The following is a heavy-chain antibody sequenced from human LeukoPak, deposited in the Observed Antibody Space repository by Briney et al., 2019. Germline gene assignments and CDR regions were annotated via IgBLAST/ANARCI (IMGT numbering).Heavy chain of an antibody. V-gene: IGHV1-2*02. CDR2: INPNSGGT. D-gene: IGHD3-3*01. J-gene: IGHJ6*02. CDR3: ARERSYYDFWSGYSDYYYGMDV. Sequence: GASVRVSCKASGYTFTGYYMHWVRQAPGQGLEWMGWINPNSGGTNYAQKFQGRVTMTRDTSISTAYMELSRLRSDDTAVYYCARERSYYDFWSGYSDYYYGMDVWGQGTTVTVSS. CDR1: GYTFTGYY.